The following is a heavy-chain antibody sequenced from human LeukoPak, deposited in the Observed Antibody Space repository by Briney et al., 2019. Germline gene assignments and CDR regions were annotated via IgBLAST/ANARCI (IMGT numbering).Heavy chain of an antibody. CDR2: IGPRSDNI. J-gene: IGHJ1*01. D-gene: IGHD3-22*01. CDR3: ARVNPSNSGFYAY. CDR1: GFTFSDYF. V-gene: IGHV3-11*04. Sequence: GGSLRLSCAASGFTFSDYFMSRIRQAPEKGLEWVSYIGPRSDNINYADSVKGRFTVSRDNAKNSVYLQMNSLRAEDTAVYYCARVNPSNSGFYAYWGQGTLVTVSS.